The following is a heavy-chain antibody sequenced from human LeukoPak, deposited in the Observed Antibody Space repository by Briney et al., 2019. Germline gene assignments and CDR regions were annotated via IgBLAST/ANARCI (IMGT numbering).Heavy chain of an antibody. CDR1: GFTFSSYS. J-gene: IGHJ3*02. CDR2: ISSSSSYI. D-gene: IGHD3-3*01. V-gene: IGHV3-21*01. CDR3: ARDRVTGLRFLEWLSNDAFDI. Sequence: PGGSLRLSCAASGFTFSSYSMNWVRQAPGEGLEWVSSISSSSSYIYYADSVKGRFTISRDNAKNSLYLQMNSLRAEDTAVYYCARDRVTGLRFLEWLSNDAFDIWGQGTMVTVSS.